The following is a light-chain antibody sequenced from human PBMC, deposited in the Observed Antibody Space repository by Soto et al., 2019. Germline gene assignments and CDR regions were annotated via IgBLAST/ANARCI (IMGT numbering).Light chain of an antibody. CDR1: QSVSSSY. Sequence: EIVLTQSPGTLSLSPGERATLSARASQSVSSSYLAWYQQKPGQAPRLLISGASTRATGLPARFSGSGSGTEFTLTISSLQSEDFAVYYCQQYNNWPGTFGQGTKVDNK. J-gene: IGKJ1*01. CDR2: GAS. V-gene: IGKV3-15*01. CDR3: QQYNNWPGT.